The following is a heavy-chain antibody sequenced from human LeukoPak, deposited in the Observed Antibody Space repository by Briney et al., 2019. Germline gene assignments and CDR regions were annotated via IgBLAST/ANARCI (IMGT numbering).Heavy chain of an antibody. CDR3: AKDRNPTARIPYYYYYYGMDV. Sequence: PGGSLRLSCAASGFTFSSYAMSWVRQAPGKGLEWVSAISGSGGSTYYADSVKGRFTISRDNSKNTLYLQMNSLRAEDTAVYYCAKDRNPTARIPYYYYYYGMDVWGQGTTVTVSS. CDR2: ISGSGGST. J-gene: IGHJ6*02. CDR1: GFTFSSYA. V-gene: IGHV3-23*01. D-gene: IGHD5-18*01.